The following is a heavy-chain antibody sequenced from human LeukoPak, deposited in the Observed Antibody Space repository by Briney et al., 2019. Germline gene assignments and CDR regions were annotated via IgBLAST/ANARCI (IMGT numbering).Heavy chain of an antibody. CDR3: ARDRPNYYGANGHYYRRDGDY. J-gene: IGHJ4*02. Sequence: PGGSLRLSCTTSGFTFSIYGMHWVRQAPGKGLEWVAFIRYDNTNKYYADSVKGRFTISRDNSKNTLYLQMNRLRAEDTAVYYRARDRPNYYGANGHYYRRDGDYWGQGTLVTVSS. V-gene: IGHV3-30*02. CDR2: IRYDNTNK. CDR1: GFTFSIYG. D-gene: IGHD3-22*01.